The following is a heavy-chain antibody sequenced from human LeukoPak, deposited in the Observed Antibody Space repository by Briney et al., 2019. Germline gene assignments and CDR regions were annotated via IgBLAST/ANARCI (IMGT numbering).Heavy chain of an antibody. V-gene: IGHV4-61*02. J-gene: IGHJ4*02. CDR1: GGSISSGSYY. D-gene: IGHD6-19*01. Sequence: SETPSLTCTVSGGSISSGSYYWSWIRQPAGTGLEWIGRIYTSGSTNYNPSLRSRVTVSIDTSKNQFSLKLSSVTAADTAVYYCARENSSGWVIYWGQGTLVTVSS. CDR3: ARENSSGWVIY. CDR2: IYTSGST.